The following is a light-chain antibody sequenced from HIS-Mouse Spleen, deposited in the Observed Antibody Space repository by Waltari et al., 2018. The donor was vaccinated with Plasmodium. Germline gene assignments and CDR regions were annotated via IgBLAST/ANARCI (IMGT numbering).Light chain of an antibody. CDR2: GNS. CDR3: QSYDSSLSGWV. CDR1: SSNIGAGYD. J-gene: IGLJ3*02. V-gene: IGLV1-40*01. Sequence: QSVLTHPPSVSGAPGQRVTISCPGRSSNIGAGYDVHWYQQLPGTAPKLLIYGNSNRPSGVPDRFSGSKSGTSASLAITGLQAEDEADYYCQSYDSSLSGWVFGGGTKLTVL.